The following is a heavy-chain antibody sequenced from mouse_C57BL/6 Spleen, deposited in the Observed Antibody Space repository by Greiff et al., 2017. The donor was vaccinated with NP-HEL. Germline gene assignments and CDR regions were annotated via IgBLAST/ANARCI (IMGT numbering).Heavy chain of an antibody. J-gene: IGHJ4*01. CDR2: INYDGSST. V-gene: IGHV5-16*01. CDR1: GFTFSDYY. D-gene: IGHD2-4*01. Sequence: EVHLVESEGGLVQPGSSMKLSCTASGFTFSDYYMAWVRQVPEKGLEWVANINYDGSSTYYLDSLKSRFIISRDNAKNILYLQMSSLKSEDTATYYCARERYYDYDEGYAMDYWGQGTSVTVSS. CDR3: ARERYYDYDEGYAMDY.